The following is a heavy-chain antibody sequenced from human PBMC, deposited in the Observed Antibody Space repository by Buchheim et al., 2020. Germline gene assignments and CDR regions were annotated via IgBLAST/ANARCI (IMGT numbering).Heavy chain of an antibody. CDR1: GFTFSSYA. Sequence: QVQLVESGGGLVKPGGSLRLSCAATGFTFSSYAMHWVRQAPGKGPESVGVISHDSNSKFYADSVRGRFTISRDNSMNTLFLQMNSLRPGDTAMYYCVRDEGGGYNLLDYWGQGIL. J-gene: IGHJ4*02. CDR3: VRDEGGGYNLLDY. V-gene: IGHV3-30-3*01. D-gene: IGHD5-24*01. CDR2: ISHDSNSK.